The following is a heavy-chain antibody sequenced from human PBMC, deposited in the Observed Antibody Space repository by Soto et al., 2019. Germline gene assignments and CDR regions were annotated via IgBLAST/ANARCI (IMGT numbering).Heavy chain of an antibody. CDR2: VYYSCST. Sequence: PSETLSLTLTVTCDPVNSYYWIWMRQPPGKGVDCMVYVYYSCSTNYSPSLKSRGTISVDTSKNQISLRLKSVTAAATAVYYCARAETSGIHYFDYWGQASLVTVSS. CDR1: CDPVNSYY. D-gene: IGHD6-13*01. CDR3: ARAETSGIHYFDY. J-gene: IGHJ4*02. V-gene: IGHV4-59*02.